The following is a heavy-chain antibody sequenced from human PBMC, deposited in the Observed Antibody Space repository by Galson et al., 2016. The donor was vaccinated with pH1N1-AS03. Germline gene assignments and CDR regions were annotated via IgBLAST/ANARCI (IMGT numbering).Heavy chain of an antibody. V-gene: IGHV4-34*01. CDR1: GGSFSGYY. Sequence: LSLTCAVYGGSFSGYYWSWIRQPPGKGLEWIGEIHHSGSPTNYSPSLKSRVNISVDTSKNQFSLKLSSVTAADTAIYFCASGGVCFSGSGSYHNWGQGTLVTVSA. CDR3: ASGGVCFSGSGSYHN. CDR2: IHHSGSPT. J-gene: IGHJ4*02. D-gene: IGHD3-10*01.